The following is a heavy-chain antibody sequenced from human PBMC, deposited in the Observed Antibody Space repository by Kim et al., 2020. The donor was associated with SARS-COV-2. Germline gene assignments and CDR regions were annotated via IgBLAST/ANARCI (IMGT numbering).Heavy chain of an antibody. CDR1: GYTFTSYG. V-gene: IGHV1-18*01. D-gene: IGHD3-10*01. J-gene: IGHJ6*02. CDR2: ISAYNGNT. Sequence: ASVKVSCKASGYTFTSYGISWVRQAPGQGLEWMGWISAYNGNTNYAQKLQGRVTMTTDTSTSTAYMELRSLRSDDTAVYYCARDWGMVRGVIIPSPNRYYYYGMDVWGQGTTVTVSS. CDR3: ARDWGMVRGVIIPSPNRYYYYGMDV.